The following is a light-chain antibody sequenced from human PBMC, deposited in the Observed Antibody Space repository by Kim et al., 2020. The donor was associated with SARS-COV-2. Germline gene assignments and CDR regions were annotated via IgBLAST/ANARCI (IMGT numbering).Light chain of an antibody. Sequence: APGKTGRITLGRNNNGSKSVHWYQQKPGQAPVLVIYYDSDRPSGIPERFSGSNSGNTATLSISSVEAGDEADYYCQVWDSSSDHRVFGGGTQLTVL. CDR3: QVWDSSSDHRV. V-gene: IGLV3-21*04. CDR2: YDS. J-gene: IGLJ3*02. CDR1: NNGSKS.